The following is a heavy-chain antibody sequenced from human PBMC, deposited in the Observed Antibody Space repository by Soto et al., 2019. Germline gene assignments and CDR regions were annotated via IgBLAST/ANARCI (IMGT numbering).Heavy chain of an antibody. V-gene: IGHV3-30-3*01. CDR3: ARDGYRGALYYYDSSGLYFDY. D-gene: IGHD3-22*01. J-gene: IGHJ4*02. CDR1: GFTFSSYA. Sequence: GGSLRLSCAASGFTFSSYAMHWVRQAPGKGLEWVAVISYDGSNKYYADSVKGRFTISRDNSKNTLYLQMNSLRAEDTAVYYCARDGYRGALYYYDSSGLYFDYWGQGTLVTVS. CDR2: ISYDGSNK.